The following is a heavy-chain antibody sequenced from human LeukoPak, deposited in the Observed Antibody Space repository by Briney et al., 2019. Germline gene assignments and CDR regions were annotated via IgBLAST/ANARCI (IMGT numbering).Heavy chain of an antibody. V-gene: IGHV1-24*01. CDR1: GYTLTELS. CDR2: FDPEDGET. Sequence: ASVKVSCKVSGYTLTELSMHWVRQAPGKGLERMGGFDPEDGETIYAQKFQGRVTMTEDTSTDTAYMELSSLRSEDTAVYYCATARDLTYYFDYWGQGTLVTVSS. J-gene: IGHJ4*02. CDR3: ATARDLTYYFDY.